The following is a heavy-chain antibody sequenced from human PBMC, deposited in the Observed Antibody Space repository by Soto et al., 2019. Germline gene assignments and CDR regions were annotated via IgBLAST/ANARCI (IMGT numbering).Heavy chain of an antibody. CDR3: ASLFSSIAARPDDY. Sequence: VGSLRLSCAASGFTVSSNYMSWVRQAPGKGLEWVSVIYSGGSTYYADSVKGRFTISRDNSKNTLYLQMNSLRAEDTAVYYCASLFSSIAARPDDYWGQGTLVTVSS. CDR2: IYSGGST. J-gene: IGHJ4*02. D-gene: IGHD6-6*01. V-gene: IGHV3-53*01. CDR1: GFTVSSNY.